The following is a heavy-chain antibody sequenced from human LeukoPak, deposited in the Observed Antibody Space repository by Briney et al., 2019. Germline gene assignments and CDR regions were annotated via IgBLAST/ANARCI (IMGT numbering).Heavy chain of an antibody. V-gene: IGHV3-66*01. Sequence: GGSLRLSCAASGSTVSSNYMSWVRQAPGKGLEWVSVIYSGGSTYYADSVKGRFTISRENSKNTLYLQLNSLRAEDTAVSYCAAAFGSTPPPPDWFDPWGQGTLVTVSS. CDR2: IYSGGST. CDR3: AAAFGSTPPPPDWFDP. CDR1: GSTVSSNY. D-gene: IGHD3-3*02. J-gene: IGHJ5*02.